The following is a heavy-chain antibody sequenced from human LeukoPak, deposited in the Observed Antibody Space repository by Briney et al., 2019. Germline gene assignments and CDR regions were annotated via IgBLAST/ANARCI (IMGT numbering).Heavy chain of an antibody. V-gene: IGHV4-59*01. CDR3: ARGYSREADDAFDI. D-gene: IGHD4-11*01. J-gene: IGHJ3*02. Sequence: MTSETLSLTCTVPGGSISSYYWGWIRQPPGKGLEWIGYIYYSGSTNYNPSLKSRVTISVDTSKNQFSLKLSSVTAADTAVYYCARGYSREADDAFDIWGQGTMVTVSS. CDR2: IYYSGST. CDR1: GGSISSYY.